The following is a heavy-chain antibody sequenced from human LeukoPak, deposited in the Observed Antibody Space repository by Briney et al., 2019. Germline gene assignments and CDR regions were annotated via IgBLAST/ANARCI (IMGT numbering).Heavy chain of an antibody. V-gene: IGHV3-33*08. Sequence: PGRSLRLSCAASGSTFSSYGMHWVRQAPGKGLDWVAVLWANGHNNYYADSVEGRFTISGDSSKNTLYLQMTSLRADDTAVYYCARERAPFDGFDIWGRGTVVTVSS. CDR1: GSTFSSYG. CDR3: ARERAPFDGFDI. D-gene: IGHD4/OR15-4a*01. J-gene: IGHJ3*02. CDR2: LWANGHNN.